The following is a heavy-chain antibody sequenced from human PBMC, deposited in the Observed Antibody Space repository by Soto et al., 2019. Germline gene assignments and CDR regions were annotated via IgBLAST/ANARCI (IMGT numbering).Heavy chain of an antibody. CDR3: ARAGTSTANCIDP. CDR2: IYHTGKT. V-gene: IGHV4-31*03. Sequence: LSLTCTVSGDAIYIGGYYWTWIRQHPGKGLEWIGYIYHTGKTYYNPSLESRVTMSVDTSTDPFTLKLASVTAADTAVYYCARAGTSTANCIDPWGQGTLVTVSS. CDR1: GDAIYIGGYY. J-gene: IGHJ5*02. D-gene: IGHD2-2*01.